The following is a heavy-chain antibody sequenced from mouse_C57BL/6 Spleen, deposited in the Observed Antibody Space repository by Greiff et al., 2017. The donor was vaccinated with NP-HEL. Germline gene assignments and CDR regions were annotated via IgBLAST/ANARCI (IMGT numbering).Heavy chain of an antibody. V-gene: IGHV2-5*01. CDR1: GFSLTSYG. CDR3: AKKDDYDEGYYYAMDY. Sequence: VKLQESGPGLVQPSQSLSITCTVSGFSLTSYGVHWVRQSPGKGLEWLGVIWRGGSTDYNAAFMSRLSITKDNSKSQVFFKMNSLQADDTAIYYCAKKDDYDEGYYYAMDYWGQGTSVTVSS. D-gene: IGHD2-4*01. CDR2: IWRGGST. J-gene: IGHJ4*01.